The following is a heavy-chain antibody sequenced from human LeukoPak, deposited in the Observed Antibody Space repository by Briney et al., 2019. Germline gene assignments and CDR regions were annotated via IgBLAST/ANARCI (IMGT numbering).Heavy chain of an antibody. CDR2: IIPILGIA. V-gene: IGHV1-69*04. J-gene: IGHJ4*02. CDR1: GGTFSSYA. Sequence: SVKVSCKASGGTFSSYAISWVRQAPGQGLEWMGRIIPILGIANYAQKFQGRVTITADKSTSTAYMELSSLRSEDTAVYYCARVQYYDSRGGYFDYWGQGTLVTVSS. CDR3: ARVQYYDSRGGYFDY. D-gene: IGHD3-22*01.